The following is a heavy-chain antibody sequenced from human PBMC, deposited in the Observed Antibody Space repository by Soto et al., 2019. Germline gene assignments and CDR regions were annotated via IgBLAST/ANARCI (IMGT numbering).Heavy chain of an antibody. CDR2: LFWDDDK. Sequence: QITLKESGPTLVKPTQTLTLTCTFSGFSLNTNAVGVAWIRQPPGKALEWLALLFWDDDKRYSPALKSRLTITTDTSKNHVVLPMTNMDPEDTATYYCAHRRVRDSSGENFDSWGQGTLVTVSS. V-gene: IGHV2-5*02. J-gene: IGHJ4*02. CDR3: AHRRVRDSSGENFDS. CDR1: GFSLNTNAVG. D-gene: IGHD6-19*01.